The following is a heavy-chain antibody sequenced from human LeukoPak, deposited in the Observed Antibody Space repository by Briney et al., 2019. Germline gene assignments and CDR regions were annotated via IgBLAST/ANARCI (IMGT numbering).Heavy chain of an antibody. D-gene: IGHD3-3*01. J-gene: IGHJ6*03. V-gene: IGHV3-49*04. CDR1: GFTFGDYA. CDR2: IRSKAYGGTT. CDR3: TRGSVTIFGVVIKRYYYYMDV. Sequence: GGSLRLSCTASGFTFGDYAMSWVRQAPGKGLEWVGFIRSKAYGGTTEYAASVKGRFTISRDDSKSIAYLQMNSLKTEDTAVYYCTRGSVTIFGVVIKRYYYYMDVWGKGTTVTVSS.